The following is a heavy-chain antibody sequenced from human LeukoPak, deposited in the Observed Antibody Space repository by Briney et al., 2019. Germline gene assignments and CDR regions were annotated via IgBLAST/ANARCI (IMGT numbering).Heavy chain of an antibody. CDR2: INPDGSST. D-gene: IGHD6-13*01. CDR3: ARSAATFGY. V-gene: IGHV3-74*01. CDR1: GFTFTSSW. Sequence: GGSLRLSCTASGFTFTSSWMHWVRQAPGKGPVWVSRINPDGSSTIYADSVKGRFTISRDNAKNTLDLQMNSLRDEDTAVYYCARSAATFGYWGQGTLVTVSS. J-gene: IGHJ4*02.